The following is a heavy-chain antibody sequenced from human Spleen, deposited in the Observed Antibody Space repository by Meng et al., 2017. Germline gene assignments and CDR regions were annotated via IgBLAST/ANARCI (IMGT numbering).Heavy chain of an antibody. CDR2: IYQSGST. J-gene: IGHJ6*02. V-gene: IGHV4-38-2*01. CDR3: ARGAVVTLIFYHAMDV. D-gene: IGHD2-21*02. Sequence: SETLSLTCAVSGYSITGSSNWGWIRQSPGKGLEWIGSIYQSGSTYYNPSLKSRVTISADTSKNHFSLKLSSVTAADTAVYYCARGAVVTLIFYHAMDVWGQGTTVTVSS. CDR1: GYSITGSSN.